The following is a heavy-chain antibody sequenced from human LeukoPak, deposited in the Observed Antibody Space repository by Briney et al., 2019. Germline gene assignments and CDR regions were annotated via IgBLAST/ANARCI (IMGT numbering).Heavy chain of an antibody. J-gene: IGHJ3*02. CDR2: IYPGDSDT. V-gene: IGHV5-51*01. CDR1: GYSFSDYW. D-gene: IGHD3-10*01. Sequence: GESLKISCKGSGYSFSDYWIMWVRQMPGKGLEWVGIIYPGDSDTRYSPSFQGQVSISADKSIRTASLQWSSLKASDSAMYYCARSRSGAVFDIWGQGTMVTVSS. CDR3: ARSRSGAVFDI.